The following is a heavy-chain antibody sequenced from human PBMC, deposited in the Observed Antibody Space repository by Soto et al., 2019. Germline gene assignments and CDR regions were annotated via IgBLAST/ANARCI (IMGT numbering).Heavy chain of an antibody. CDR1: GDSISTVDYF. J-gene: IGHJ5*01. V-gene: IGHV4-30-4*01. D-gene: IGHD2-15*01. Sequence: SETLSLTCSVSGDSISTVDYFWAWIRQPPGQALEYIGYIYNSATTYYNPSFESRVAISLVTSKSQFALYVTSVTAADTAVYFCGRGRYCLTGRCFPNWFDSWGQGTLVTVSS. CDR3: GRGRYCLTGRCFPNWFDS. CDR2: IYNSATT.